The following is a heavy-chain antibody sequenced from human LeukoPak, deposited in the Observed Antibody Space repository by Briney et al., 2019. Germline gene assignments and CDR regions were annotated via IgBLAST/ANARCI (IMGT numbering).Heavy chain of an antibody. CDR2: ISGSGERT. CDR3: ARHFVVVPAARDAFHI. D-gene: IGHD2-2*01. Sequence: GGSLRLSCAASGFTFSSYAMNWVRQAPGKGLEWVSRISGSGERTDYGDSVKGRFTISRDNSKNTLYLQMTSLRAEDTAVYYCARHFVVVPAARDAFHIWGQGTMVTVSS. CDR1: GFTFSSYA. J-gene: IGHJ3*02. V-gene: IGHV3-23*01.